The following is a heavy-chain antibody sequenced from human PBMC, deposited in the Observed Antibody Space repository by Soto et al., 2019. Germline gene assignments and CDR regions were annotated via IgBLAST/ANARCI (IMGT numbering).Heavy chain of an antibody. CDR2: IYYSGNI. Sequence: PSETLSLTCTVSGGSINSGGSYWGWIRQPPGKGLEWIGYIYYSGNIILNAPLRSRVSLSVDTSKNQFSLNLSSVTAADTAVYYCVRYCSTTKCPFDYWGQGALVTVSS. D-gene: IGHD2-2*01. J-gene: IGHJ4*02. CDR3: VRYCSTTKCPFDY. CDR1: GGSINSGGSY. V-gene: IGHV4-30-4*01.